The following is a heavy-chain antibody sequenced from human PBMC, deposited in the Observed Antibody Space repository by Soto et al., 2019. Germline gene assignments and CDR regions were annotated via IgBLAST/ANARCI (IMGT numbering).Heavy chain of an antibody. CDR1: GFIVSSNY. J-gene: IGHJ3*02. V-gene: IGHV3-53*01. CDR3: ASGGVWDAFDI. CDR2: IYSGGST. Sequence: GGSLRLSCAASGFIVSSNYMSWVRQAPGKGLEWVSVIYSGGSTYYADSVKGRFTISRDNSKNTLYLQMNSLRAEDTAVYYCASGGVWDAFDIWGQGTMVTVSS. D-gene: IGHD3-3*01.